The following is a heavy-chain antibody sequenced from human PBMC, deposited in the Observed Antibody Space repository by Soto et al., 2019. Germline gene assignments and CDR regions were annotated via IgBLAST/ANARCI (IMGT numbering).Heavy chain of an antibody. CDR2: ISAYNGNT. CDR3: ARDGNNGDGYNSYWYFDL. CDR1: GYTFTSYG. V-gene: IGHV1-18*01. J-gene: IGHJ2*01. Sequence: QIQLVQSGAEVKKPGASVKVSCKASGYTFTSYGINWVRQAPGQGLEWMGWISAYNGNTNYVQKLQGRVTMTTDTSTSTAYMEVRSLGSDDTAVYSCARDGNNGDGYNSYWYFDLWGRGTLVTVS. D-gene: IGHD5-12*01.